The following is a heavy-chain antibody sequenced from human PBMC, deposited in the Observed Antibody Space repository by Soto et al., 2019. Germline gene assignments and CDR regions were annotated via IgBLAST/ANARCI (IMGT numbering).Heavy chain of an antibody. J-gene: IGHJ4*02. CDR1: GFTFSLSA. CDR2: LSGGGSTT. Sequence: EVQLLESGGGFVQPGASLRLSCAASGFTFSLSAMSWVRQAPGRGLDWVSSLSGGGSTTDYADSVKGRFTISRDNSKNTVHLQMNMLRAEDTAVYYCAKGPEYDILTGCDYWGQGALVTVSS. V-gene: IGHV3-23*01. CDR3: AKGPEYDILTGCDY. D-gene: IGHD3-9*01.